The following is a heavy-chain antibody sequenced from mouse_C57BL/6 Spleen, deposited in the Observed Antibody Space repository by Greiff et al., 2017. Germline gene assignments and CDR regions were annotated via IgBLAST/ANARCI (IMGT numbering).Heavy chain of an antibody. V-gene: IGHV5-16*01. CDR1: GFTFSDYY. Sequence: EVQVVESEGGLVQPGSSMKLSCTASGFTFSDYYMAWVRQVPEKGLEWVANINYDGSSTYYLDSLKSRFIISRDNAKNILYLQMSSLKSEDTATYFCAREGGADYWYFDVWGTGTTVTVSS. CDR3: AREGGADYWYFDV. CDR2: INYDGSST. J-gene: IGHJ1*03.